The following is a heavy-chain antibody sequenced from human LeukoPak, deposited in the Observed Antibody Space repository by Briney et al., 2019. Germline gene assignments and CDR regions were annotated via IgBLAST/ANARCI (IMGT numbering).Heavy chain of an antibody. CDR2: ISSGATTT. D-gene: IGHD1-26*01. CDR1: GFTLTSDS. Sequence: GGSLRLSCAASGFTLTSDSMNWVRQAPGKGLEWISYISSGATTTYYADFVKGRFTISRDNAKNSLYLQMNSLRVDDTAVYYCAKGTVGAKYWGQGTLVIVS. J-gene: IGHJ4*02. CDR3: AKGTVGAKY. V-gene: IGHV3-48*04.